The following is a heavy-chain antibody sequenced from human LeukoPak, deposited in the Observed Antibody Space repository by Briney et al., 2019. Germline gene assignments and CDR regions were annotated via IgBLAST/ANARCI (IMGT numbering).Heavy chain of an antibody. CDR2: ISGSGSTI. J-gene: IGHJ4*02. CDR1: GFAFSSYE. CDR3: AKVRWDNSGWYYLDN. Sequence: GGSLRLSCAASGFAFSSYEMNWVRQAPGKGLEWISYISGSGSTIYYADSVKGRFTISRDNSKNTLYLQMNSLRAEDTAVYYCAKVRWDNSGWYYLDNWGQGTLVTVSS. V-gene: IGHV3-48*03. D-gene: IGHD6-19*01.